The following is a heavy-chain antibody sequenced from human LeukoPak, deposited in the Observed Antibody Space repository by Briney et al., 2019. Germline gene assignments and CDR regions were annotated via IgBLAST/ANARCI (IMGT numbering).Heavy chain of an antibody. CDR1: GYTFNTHS. J-gene: IGHJ4*02. V-gene: IGHV7-4-1*02. CDR3: AREVVRFDY. Sequence: ASVTVSFKASGYTFNTHSITWVRQAPGQGLEWLGWINADTGKPTYAQDFTGRFVFSLDKSVSTTYLQISSLKAEDTAVYYCAREVVRFDYWGQGTLVAVSS. D-gene: IGHD6-6*01. CDR2: INADTGKP.